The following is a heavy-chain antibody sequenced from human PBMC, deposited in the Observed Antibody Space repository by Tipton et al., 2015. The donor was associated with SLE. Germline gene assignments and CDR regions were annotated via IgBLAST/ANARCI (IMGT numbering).Heavy chain of an antibody. V-gene: IGHV5-51*01. CDR2: IYPVDSDT. CDR3: ARGGGGVIVISWFDT. Sequence: VQLVQSGAEVKKPGESLKISCKGSGYSFTSYWLSWVRQMPGKGLEWMGIIYPVDSDTSYRPSFQGQVTISADKSISTAYLQWSSLKASDTAMNYCARGGGGVIVISWFDTWGQGALVTVSS. CDR1: GYSFTSYW. J-gene: IGHJ5*02. D-gene: IGHD3-16*02.